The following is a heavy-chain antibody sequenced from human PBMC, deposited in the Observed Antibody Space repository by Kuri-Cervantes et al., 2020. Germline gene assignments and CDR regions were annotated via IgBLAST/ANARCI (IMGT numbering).Heavy chain of an antibody. CDR3: AREYYYDSSGYWGFDY. J-gene: IGHJ4*02. D-gene: IGHD3-22*01. CDR1: GFTFSSYG. CDR2: ISGSGGST. V-gene: IGHV3-NL1*01. Sequence: GESLKISCAASGFTFSSYGMHWVRQAPGKGLEWVSAISGSGGSTYYADSVKGRFTISRDNSKNTLYLQMNSLRAEDTAVYYCAREYYYDSSGYWGFDYWGQGTLVTVSS.